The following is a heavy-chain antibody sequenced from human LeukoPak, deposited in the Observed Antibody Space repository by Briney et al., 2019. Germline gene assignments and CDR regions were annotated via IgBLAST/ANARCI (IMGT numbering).Heavy chain of an antibody. J-gene: IGHJ3*02. CDR1: GFTSSSYW. D-gene: IGHD2-21*02. Sequence: GGSLRLSCAASGFTSSSYWMSWVRQAPGKGLEWVANIKQDGSEKYYVDSVKGRFTISRDNAKNSLYLQMNSLRAEDTAVYYCARETTGSITVTATTDAFDIWGQGTMVTVSS. CDR3: ARETTGSITVTATTDAFDI. CDR2: IKQDGSEK. V-gene: IGHV3-7*01.